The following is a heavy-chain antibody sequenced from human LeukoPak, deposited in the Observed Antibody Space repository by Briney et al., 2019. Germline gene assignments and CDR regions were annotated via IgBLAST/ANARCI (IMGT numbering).Heavy chain of an antibody. Sequence: PGASLRLSRAASGFTFSSYAMNWVRQAPGKGLEWVSAISGSGGSTYYADSVKGRFTISRDNSKNTLYLQMDSLRAEDTAVYSCAKVTTLGLFDYWGQGTLVTVSS. CDR1: GFTFSSYA. CDR3: AKVTTLGLFDY. D-gene: IGHD7-27*01. CDR2: ISGSGGST. V-gene: IGHV3-23*01. J-gene: IGHJ4*02.